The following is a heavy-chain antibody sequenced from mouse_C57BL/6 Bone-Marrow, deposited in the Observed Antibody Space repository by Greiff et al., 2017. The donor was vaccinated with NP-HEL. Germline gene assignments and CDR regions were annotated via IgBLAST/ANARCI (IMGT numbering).Heavy chain of an antibody. V-gene: IGHV14-4*01. J-gene: IGHJ1*03. Sequence: VQLQQSGAELVRPGASVKLSCTASGFNIKDDYMHWVKQRPEQGLEWIGWIDPENGDTEYASKFQGKATITADTSSNTAYLQLSSLISEDTAVYYCTTGGYYGGYFDVWGTGTPVTVSS. CDR3: TTGGYYGGYFDV. D-gene: IGHD2-3*01. CDR1: GFNIKDDY. CDR2: IDPENGDT.